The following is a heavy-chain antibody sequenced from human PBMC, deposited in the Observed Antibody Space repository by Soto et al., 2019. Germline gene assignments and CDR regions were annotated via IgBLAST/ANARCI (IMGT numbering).Heavy chain of an antibody. Sequence: QVQLVESGGGVVQPGRSLRLSCAASGFTFSSYGMHWVRQAPGQGLEWVAVIWYAGSNKYYADSVKGRFTISRDNSKNTLYLQMNTLRAEDTAVYYCATVNPVGRVTSFDYWGQGTLVTVSS. CDR3: ATVNPVGRVTSFDY. J-gene: IGHJ4*02. V-gene: IGHV3-33*01. CDR2: IWYAGSNK. D-gene: IGHD2-15*01. CDR1: GFTFSSYG.